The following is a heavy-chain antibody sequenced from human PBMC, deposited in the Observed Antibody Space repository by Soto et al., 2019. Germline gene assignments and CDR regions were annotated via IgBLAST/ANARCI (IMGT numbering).Heavy chain of an antibody. CDR2: IFYSGST. CDR1: GGSVNSGSYY. V-gene: IGHV4-61*01. D-gene: IGHD3-16*01. CDR3: AELRLGEGFHP. Sequence: QVQLQESGPGLVKPSETLSLTCTVSGGSVNSGSYYWNWIRQPPGKGLEWVGYIFYSGSTNYNPSLKSRAPISQDTSKNQFSMRLSSVTAAATAVYYCAELRLGEGFHPGGQGPLVTVSS. J-gene: IGHJ5*02.